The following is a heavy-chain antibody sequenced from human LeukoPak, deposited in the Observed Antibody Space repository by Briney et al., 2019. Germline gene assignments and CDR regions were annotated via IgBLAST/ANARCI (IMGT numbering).Heavy chain of an antibody. Sequence: GGSLRLSCEASGFIFSAYSMNWVRQAPGKGLEWISYISRRSSDIHYADSVKGRFTISRDNAKNTLYLQMNSLRAEDTAVYYCARVRADYYDVHLDYWGQGTLVTVSS. J-gene: IGHJ4*02. CDR1: GFIFSAYS. CDR3: ARVRADYYDVHLDY. CDR2: ISRRSSDI. V-gene: IGHV3-21*05. D-gene: IGHD3-22*01.